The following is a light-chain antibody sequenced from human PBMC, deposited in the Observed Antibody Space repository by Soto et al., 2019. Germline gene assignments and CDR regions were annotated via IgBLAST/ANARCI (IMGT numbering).Light chain of an antibody. Sequence: DIQMTQSPSTLSPSVRDIVTITCRASHTIVSCLAWYQQKPGKAPELLIYDASTLEGGVPSRFSGSGSGTEFSLTITSLQPDDFATFYCQQYSSFPRTFGQGTKVDIK. V-gene: IGKV1-5*01. CDR2: DAS. J-gene: IGKJ2*01. CDR3: QQYSSFPRT. CDR1: HTIVSC.